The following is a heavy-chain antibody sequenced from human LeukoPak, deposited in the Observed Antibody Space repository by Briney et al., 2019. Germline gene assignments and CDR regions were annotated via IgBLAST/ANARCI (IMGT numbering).Heavy chain of an antibody. D-gene: IGHD6-13*01. CDR1: GFTFSSYA. CDR3: ATYSSSYFDY. V-gene: IGHV3-23*01. Sequence: GVSLRLSCAASGFTFSSYAMSWVRQAPGKGLEWVSAISGSGGSTYYADSVKGRFTISRDNSKNTLYLQMSSLRAEDTAVYYCATYSSSYFDYWGQGTLVTVSS. J-gene: IGHJ4*02. CDR2: ISGSGGST.